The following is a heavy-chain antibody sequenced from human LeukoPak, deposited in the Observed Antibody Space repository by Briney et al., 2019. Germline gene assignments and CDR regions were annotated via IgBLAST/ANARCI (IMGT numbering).Heavy chain of an antibody. CDR1: GFTFSSYG. CDR3: ASLPEYYGSGSYYKSHYYYGMDV. CDR2: ISYDGSNK. V-gene: IGHV3-30*03. J-gene: IGHJ6*02. Sequence: PGGSLRLSCAASGFTFSSYGMHWVRQAPGKGLEWVAVISYDGSNKYYADSVKGRFTISRDNSKNTLYLQMNSLRAEDTAVYYCASLPEYYGSGSYYKSHYYYGMDVWGQGTTVTVSS. D-gene: IGHD3-10*01.